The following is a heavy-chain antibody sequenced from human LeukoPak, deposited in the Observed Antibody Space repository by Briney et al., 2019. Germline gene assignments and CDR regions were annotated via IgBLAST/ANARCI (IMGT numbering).Heavy chain of an antibody. CDR2: INPSGGGT. Sequence: ASVKVSCKASGYTFTNYFMHWVRQAPGQGLEWMGVINPSGGGTTYAQKFQGRVTITRDTSASTAYMELSSLRSEDTAVYYCARGMVRGVIIKGIYYGMDVWGQGTTVTVSS. V-gene: IGHV1-46*01. CDR3: ARGMVRGVIIKGIYYGMDV. D-gene: IGHD3-10*01. CDR1: GYTFTNYF. J-gene: IGHJ6*02.